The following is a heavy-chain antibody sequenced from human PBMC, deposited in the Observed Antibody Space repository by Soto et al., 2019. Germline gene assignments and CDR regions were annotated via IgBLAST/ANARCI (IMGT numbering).Heavy chain of an antibody. CDR1: GYTLTELS. CDR3: ATGDSSSWYWWFDP. Sequence: ASVKVSCKVSGYTLTELSMHWLRQAPGKGLEWMGGFDPEDGETIYAQKFQGRVTMTEDTSTDTAYMELSSLRSEDTAVYYCATGDSSSWYWWFDPWGQGTLVTVS. V-gene: IGHV1-24*01. CDR2: FDPEDGET. J-gene: IGHJ5*02. D-gene: IGHD6-13*01.